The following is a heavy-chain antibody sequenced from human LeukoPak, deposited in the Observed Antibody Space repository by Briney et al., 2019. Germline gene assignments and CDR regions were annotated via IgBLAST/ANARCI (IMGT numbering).Heavy chain of an antibody. Sequence: LPGGSLRLSSPPSGFIFRNYAMSWVRQAPGKGLELVSAITGSGDSTYYADSVKDRFTISRDNSKNTLYVEMNTLRAEDTAVYYCAKWGDYDILTGYYVSDFWGQGTLVTVSS. V-gene: IGHV3-23*01. D-gene: IGHD3-9*01. CDR1: GFIFRNYA. J-gene: IGHJ4*02. CDR2: ITGSGDST. CDR3: AKWGDYDILTGYYVSDF.